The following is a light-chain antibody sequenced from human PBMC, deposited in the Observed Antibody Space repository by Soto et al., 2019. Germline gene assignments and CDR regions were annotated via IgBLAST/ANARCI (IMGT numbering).Light chain of an antibody. J-gene: IGKJ1*01. CDR3: PQSDDSTGT. Sequence: VLSQSPGALSLSQGERATLSCRASQSISSSYLACYQQKPGQAPRLLSYGASKRATAIPDRFSGSGSGADFTLTISRLEPEDFAVYYCPQSDDSTGTFGQGTKV. CDR2: GAS. V-gene: IGKV3-20*01. CDR1: QSISSSY.